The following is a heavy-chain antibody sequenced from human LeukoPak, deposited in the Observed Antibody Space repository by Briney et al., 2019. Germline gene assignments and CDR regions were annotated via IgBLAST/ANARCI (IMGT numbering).Heavy chain of an antibody. D-gene: IGHD1-26*01. CDR2: VNHSGTA. Sequence: SESLTLSCAASGLTFSGYYWSWVRQPPGQGLEWIGEVNHSGTARYNPSLESRVTISVDTSKSQSSLNVYFVTAADTAVYYCASLNPFSGRRNAFDIWGQGAMVTVSS. V-gene: IGHV4-34*01. CDR1: GLTFSGYY. J-gene: IGHJ3*02. CDR3: ASLNPFSGRRNAFDI.